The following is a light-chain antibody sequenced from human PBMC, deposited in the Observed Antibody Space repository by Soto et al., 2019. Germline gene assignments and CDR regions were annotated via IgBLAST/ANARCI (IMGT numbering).Light chain of an antibody. CDR3: SSYTSSSLYV. V-gene: IGLV2-11*01. CDR1: SSDVGGYNY. J-gene: IGLJ1*01. Sequence: QSALTQPRSVSGSPGQSVTISCTGTSSDVGGYNYVSWYQQHPGKAPKLMIYDVTKRPLGVPDRLSGSKSGNTASLIISGLQAEDEADYNCSSYTSSSLYVFGTGTKLTVL. CDR2: DVT.